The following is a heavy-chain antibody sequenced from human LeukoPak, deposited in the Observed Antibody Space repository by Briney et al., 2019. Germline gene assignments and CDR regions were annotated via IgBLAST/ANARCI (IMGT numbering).Heavy chain of an antibody. CDR3: AREGRLAPWLVPGGWFDP. CDR1: GYSFSSSG. V-gene: IGHV1-18*01. CDR2: ISASNGNT. D-gene: IGHD6-19*01. J-gene: IGHJ5*02. Sequence: GASVKVSCKASGYSFSSSGINWVRQAPGHGLEWMGWISASNGNTDYAQNFQGRVTMTTDTSTSTAYMELKSLRPDDTAVYYCAREGRLAPWLVPGGWFDPWGQGTLVTVSS.